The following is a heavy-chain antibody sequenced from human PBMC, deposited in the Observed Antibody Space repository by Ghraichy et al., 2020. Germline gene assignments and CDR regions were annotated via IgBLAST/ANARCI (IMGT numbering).Heavy chain of an antibody. CDR1: GLSLNRAQY. J-gene: IGHJ2*01. CDR2: IYFGGRT. D-gene: IGHD3-22*01. CDR3: ASDISRYSGWYFDP. Sequence: SETMSLTCDVSGLSLNRAQYWGWVRQPPGRGLEWLVSIYFGGRTYYNPSLQSRGTISLDTSNNSFSLKLTSVTAADTAVYFCASDISRYSGWYFDPWGRGTLVSVSS. V-gene: IGHV4-38-2*01.